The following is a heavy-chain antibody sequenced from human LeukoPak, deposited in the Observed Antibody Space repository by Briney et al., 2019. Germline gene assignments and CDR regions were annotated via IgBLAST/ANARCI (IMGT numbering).Heavy chain of an antibody. CDR1: GFTFSDHS. CDR3: AKDRVVAALFDY. D-gene: IGHD2-15*01. CDR2: ISGSGGST. Sequence: GGSLSLSCVASGFTFSDHSMMWVRQAPGKGLEWVSAISGSGGSTYYADSVKGRFTISRDNSKNTLYLQMNSLRAEDTAVYYCAKDRVVAALFDYWGQGTLVTVSS. V-gene: IGHV3-23*01. J-gene: IGHJ4*02.